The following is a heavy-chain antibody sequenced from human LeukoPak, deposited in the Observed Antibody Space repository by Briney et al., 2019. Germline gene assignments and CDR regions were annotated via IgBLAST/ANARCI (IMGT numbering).Heavy chain of an antibody. CDR2: ISGSGGST. V-gene: IGHV3-23*01. Sequence: PGGSLRLSCAASGFTFSDYNMNWVRQAPGKGLEWVSAISGSGGSTYYADSVKGRFTISRDNSKNTLYLQMNSLRAEDTAVYYCAKEGRATYYYDSSGYLGYWGQGTLVTVSS. CDR3: AKEGRATYYYDSSGYLGY. CDR1: GFTFSDYN. J-gene: IGHJ4*02. D-gene: IGHD3-22*01.